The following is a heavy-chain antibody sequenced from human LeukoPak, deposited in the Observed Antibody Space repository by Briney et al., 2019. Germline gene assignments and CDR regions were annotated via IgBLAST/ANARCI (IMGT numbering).Heavy chain of an antibody. CDR1: GFTFSNYW. V-gene: IGHV3-7*01. D-gene: IGHD2-2*01. Sequence: GGSLRLSCAASGFTFSNYWMSWVRQAPGKGLEWVANIKQDGSEKYYVDSVKGRFTISRDNAKNSLYLQMNSLRAEDTAVYYCARDWDIVVVPAAMAEVVYWGQGTLVTVSS. CDR2: IKQDGSEK. J-gene: IGHJ4*02. CDR3: ARDWDIVVVPAAMAEVVY.